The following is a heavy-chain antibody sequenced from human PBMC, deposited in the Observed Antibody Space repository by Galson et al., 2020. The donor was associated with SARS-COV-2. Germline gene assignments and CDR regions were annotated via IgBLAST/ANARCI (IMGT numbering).Heavy chain of an antibody. CDR3: ARAQKYNWKDNWFDP. CDR2: INPNSGGT. J-gene: IGHJ5*01. D-gene: IGHD1-1*01. CDR1: GYTFTGYY. Sequence: ASVKVSCKASGYTFTGYYMHWVRQAPGQGLEWMGWINPNSGGTNYAQKFQGWVTMTRDTSISTAYMELSRLRSDDTAVYYCARAQKYNWKDNWFDPWGQGTMVTVSS. V-gene: IGHV1-2*04.